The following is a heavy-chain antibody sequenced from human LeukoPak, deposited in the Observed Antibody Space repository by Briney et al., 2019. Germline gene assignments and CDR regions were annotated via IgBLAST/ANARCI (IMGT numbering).Heavy chain of an antibody. V-gene: IGHV3-73*01. Sequence: GGSLRLSCAASGFTFSGSAVHWVRQASGKGLEWVGRITSKTNSYATAYAVSVKGRFTISRDNSKNTMYLRMNSLKAEDTAVYYCARGGGYCGRISCPYYFDYWGQGSLVGDSS. D-gene: IGHD2-15*01. CDR2: ITSKTNSYAT. CDR3: ARGGGYCGRISCPYYFDY. J-gene: IGHJ4*02. CDR1: GFTFSGSA.